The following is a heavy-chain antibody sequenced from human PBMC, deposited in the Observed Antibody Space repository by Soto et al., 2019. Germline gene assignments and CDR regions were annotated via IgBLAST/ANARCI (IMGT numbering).Heavy chain of an antibody. V-gene: IGHV4-59*01. CDR3: ARDVLDGGNSGWFDL. CDR2: IYYSGST. Sequence: SETLSLTCTVSGGSISSYYWSWIRQPPGKGLEWIGYIYYSGSTNYNPSLKSRVTVSVDTSKNQFSLKLSSVTAADTAVYYCARDVLDGGNSGWFDLWGQGTLVTVSS. J-gene: IGHJ5*02. CDR1: GGSISSYY. D-gene: IGHD2-21*02.